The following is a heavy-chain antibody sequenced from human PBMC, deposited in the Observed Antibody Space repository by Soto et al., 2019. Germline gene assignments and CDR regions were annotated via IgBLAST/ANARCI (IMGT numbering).Heavy chain of an antibody. CDR2: IYSDGSE. D-gene: IGHD3-16*01. CDR3: ARVKFWGDGLDV. CDR1: GLSVSSNY. J-gene: IGHJ6*02. V-gene: IGHV3-53*01. Sequence: GGSLRLSCAASGLSVSSNYMIWVRQAPGKGLEWVSVIYSDGSEYDADSVKGRFSISRDKSTNTVYLQMNSLRAEDTAVYYCARVKFWGDGLDVWGQGTTVTVSS.